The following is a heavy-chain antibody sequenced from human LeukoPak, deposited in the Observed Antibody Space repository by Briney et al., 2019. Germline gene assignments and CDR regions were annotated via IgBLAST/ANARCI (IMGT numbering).Heavy chain of an antibody. J-gene: IGHJ4*02. CDR1: GFTFGKYW. Sequence: PGGSLRLSCVASGFTFGKYWMSWVRQAPGKGLEWVANIKQDGSEKYYVDSVKGRFTISRDNAKNSLYLQMNSLRAEDTAVYYCARDAILQPFDYWGQGTLVTVSS. D-gene: IGHD1-1*01. CDR3: ARDAILQPFDY. V-gene: IGHV3-7*03. CDR2: IKQDGSEK.